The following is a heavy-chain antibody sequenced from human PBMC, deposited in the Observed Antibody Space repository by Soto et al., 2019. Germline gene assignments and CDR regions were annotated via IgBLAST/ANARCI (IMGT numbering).Heavy chain of an antibody. V-gene: IGHV3-21*01. Sequence: EVQLVESGGGLVKPGGSLRLSCAASGFTFSSYSMVWVRQAPEKGLEWVSSIGGSSGHIYYADALKGRFTISRDNAKNSLYLQMNSLRVDDTAVYYCARTNGASSNYFDYWGQGTLVTVSS. CDR2: IGGSSGHI. CDR1: GFTFSSYS. CDR3: ARTNGASSNYFDY. D-gene: IGHD2-8*01. J-gene: IGHJ4*02.